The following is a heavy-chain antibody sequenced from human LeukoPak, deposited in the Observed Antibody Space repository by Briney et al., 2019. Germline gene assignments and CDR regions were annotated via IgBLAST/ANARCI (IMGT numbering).Heavy chain of an antibody. Sequence: SETLSLTCTVSGGSISSGGYYWSWIRQHPGKGLEWIGYIYYSGSTYYNPSLKSRVTMSVDTSKNQFSLKLSSVTAADTAVYYCARLGDCGHDCYSHDYWGQGTLVTVSS. J-gene: IGHJ4*02. CDR3: ARLGDCGHDCYSHDY. CDR2: IYYSGST. D-gene: IGHD2-21*01. V-gene: IGHV4-31*03. CDR1: GGSISSGGYY.